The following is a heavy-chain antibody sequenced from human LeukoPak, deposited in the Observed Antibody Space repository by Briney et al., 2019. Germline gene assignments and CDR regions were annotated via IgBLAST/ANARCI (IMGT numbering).Heavy chain of an antibody. CDR3: ARSGLRMNFDY. Sequence: SETLSLTRTVSVGSISSYYWSWIRRPPGKGLEGIGYIYYSRSTNYNPSLKSRVTISVDTSKNQFSLKLSSVTAADTAVYYCARSGLRMNFDYWGQGTLVTVSS. D-gene: IGHD2-8*02. V-gene: IGHV4-59*08. J-gene: IGHJ4*02. CDR1: VGSISSYY. CDR2: IYYSRST.